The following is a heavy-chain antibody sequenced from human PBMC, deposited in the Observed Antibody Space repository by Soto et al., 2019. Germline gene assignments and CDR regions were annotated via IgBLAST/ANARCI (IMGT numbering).Heavy chain of an antibody. CDR2: ISSGGGTS. D-gene: IGHD1-20*01. Sequence: PVGSLRLSCAASGFICSDYYMTWIRQAPGKGLEWISDISSGGGTSYFADSVRGRFTISRDNANNSLYLQMNNLRAEDTAIYYCARRLTGRTTGDWFDPWGQGTLVTVSS. CDR3: ARRLTGRTTGDWFDP. V-gene: IGHV3-11*01. CDR1: GFICSDYY. J-gene: IGHJ5*02.